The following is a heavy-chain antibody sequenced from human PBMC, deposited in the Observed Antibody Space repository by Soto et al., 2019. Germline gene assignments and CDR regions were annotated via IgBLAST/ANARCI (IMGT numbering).Heavy chain of an antibody. CDR1: GYTFTSYA. CDR3: ARGGYSSSWRHFDY. Sequence: QVQLVQSGAEVKKPGASVKVSCKASGYTFTSYAMHWVRQAPGQRLEWMGWINAGNGNTKYSQKFQGRVTIPRDTSASKAYMELSSLRSEDTAVYYCARGGYSSSWRHFDYWGQGTLVTVSS. J-gene: IGHJ4*02. CDR2: INAGNGNT. V-gene: IGHV1-3*01. D-gene: IGHD6-13*01.